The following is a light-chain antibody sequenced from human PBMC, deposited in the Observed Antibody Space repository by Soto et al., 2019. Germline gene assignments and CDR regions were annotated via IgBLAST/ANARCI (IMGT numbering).Light chain of an antibody. CDR1: QSISSW. V-gene: IGKV1-5*01. Sequence: DIQMTQSPSTLSASVGDRVTITCRASQSISSWLAWYQQKPGKAPKLLIYDASSLESGVPSRFSGSGSGTEFTLTISSLQPDDFATYYCQQYGSSPRTFGQGTKVDIK. CDR3: QQYGSSPRT. CDR2: DAS. J-gene: IGKJ1*01.